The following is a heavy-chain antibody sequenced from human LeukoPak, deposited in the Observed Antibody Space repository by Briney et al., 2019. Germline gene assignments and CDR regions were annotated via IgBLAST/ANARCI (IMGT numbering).Heavy chain of an antibody. CDR2: ISTSSNYI. D-gene: IGHD2-2*02. J-gene: IGHJ4*02. CDR1: GFTFSSYS. Sequence: GGSLRLSCAASGFTFSSYSMNWVRQAPGKGLEWVSSISTSSNYIYYANSVKGRFTISRDNAENSLYLQMNSLRAEDTAVYYCAREGEGYCSTTSCYKGFDHWGQGTLVTVSS. V-gene: IGHV3-21*01. CDR3: AREGEGYCSTTSCYKGFDH.